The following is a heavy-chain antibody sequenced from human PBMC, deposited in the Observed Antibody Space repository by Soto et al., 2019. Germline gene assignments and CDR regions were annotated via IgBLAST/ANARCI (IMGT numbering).Heavy chain of an antibody. CDR3: AGENPGHPPCGMDV. CDR2: ISAYNGNT. CDR1: GYTFTSYG. Sequence: QVQLVQSGAEVKKPGASVKVSCKASGYTFTSYGISWVRQAPGQGLEWMGWISAYNGNTNYAQKPQGSVTXXPXTXMSTPSTELRCLSSCATAVYYCAGENPGHPPCGMDVWGQGTTVTVSS. V-gene: IGHV1-18*01. J-gene: IGHJ6*02.